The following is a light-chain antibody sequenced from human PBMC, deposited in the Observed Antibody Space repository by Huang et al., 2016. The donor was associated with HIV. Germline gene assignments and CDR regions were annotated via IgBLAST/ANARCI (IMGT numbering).Light chain of an antibody. CDR2: DAS. Sequence: DIQMTQSPSSLSASVGDRVTITCQASQDISNYLNWYQKKPGKAPKLLIYDASNLETGVPSRFSGSGSWTDFTFTISSLQPEDIATYYCQQYDNLPWTFGQGTKVEIK. CDR1: QDISNY. V-gene: IGKV1-33*01. J-gene: IGKJ1*01. CDR3: QQYDNLPWT.